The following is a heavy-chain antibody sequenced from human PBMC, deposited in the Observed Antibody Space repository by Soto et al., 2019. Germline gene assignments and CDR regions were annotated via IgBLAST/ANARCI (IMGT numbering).Heavy chain of an antibody. V-gene: IGHV4-61*01. D-gene: IGHD3-16*01. CDR3: ARDWGPYRFDP. Sequence: VQLQESGPGLVKASETLSLTCTVSGGSLSGGSYYWNWIHQPPGKQMEWIGYIYDSGATKYNPSLKSRVTISQDTSKNQCSLKMNSVTLSDTAVYYCARDWGPYRFDPWGQGILVTVSS. CDR2: IYDSGAT. CDR1: GGSLSGGSYY. J-gene: IGHJ5*02.